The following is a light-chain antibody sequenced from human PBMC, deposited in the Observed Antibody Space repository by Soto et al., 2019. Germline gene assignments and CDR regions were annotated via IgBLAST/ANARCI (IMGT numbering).Light chain of an antibody. V-gene: IGKV1-6*01. Sequence: IPMTQSPSSLSAALGNRETITCRKSQGIRRSLGWYQQKQGKVPKLXIYAASTLQSGVPSRFSGSGSGREFTLTISSLQPEDFATYYCLLDYSYLWAFGQGTKVDIK. CDR2: AAS. CDR3: LLDYSYLWA. J-gene: IGKJ1*01. CDR1: QGIRRS.